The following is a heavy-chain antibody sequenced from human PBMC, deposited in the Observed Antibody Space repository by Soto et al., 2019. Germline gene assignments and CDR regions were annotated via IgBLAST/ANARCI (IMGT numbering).Heavy chain of an antibody. CDR2: IWWDGSKK. D-gene: IGHD3-10*01. Sequence: QVQLVESGGGVVQPGRSLSLSCAASGFNLITYGMHWVRQAPGKGLEWVAVIWWDGSKKYYADSVKCRFTISRDNSKNTLYLQMNSLRVEDAAVYYCARDYYGSGSQYNPLAYWGQGTLVTVSS. J-gene: IGHJ4*02. CDR1: GFNLITYG. CDR3: ARDYYGSGSQYNPLAY. V-gene: IGHV3-33*01.